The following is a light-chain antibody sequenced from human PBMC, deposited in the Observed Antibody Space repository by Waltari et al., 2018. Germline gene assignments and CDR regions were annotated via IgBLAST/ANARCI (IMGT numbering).Light chain of an antibody. CDR2: DAS. J-gene: IGKJ4*01. V-gene: IGKV3-11*01. Sequence: DIVLTQSPATLSLSPGERATLSCTSSQSVTNSLACYQLKPGQAPRLLIYDASNRATGIQARFSGSGSGTDFTLTISNLEPEDSAVYYCQQRSKWPLTFGRGTKVEIK. CDR3: QQRSKWPLT. CDR1: QSVTNS.